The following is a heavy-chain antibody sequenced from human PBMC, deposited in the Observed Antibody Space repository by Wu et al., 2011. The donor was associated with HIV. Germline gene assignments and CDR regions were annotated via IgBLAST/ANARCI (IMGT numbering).Heavy chain of an antibody. Sequence: QVQLVQSGAEVKKPGSSVTVSCKASGGTFSSYAISWVRQAPGQGPEWMGKIIPMSATADYAQKLRDRVMITADESTSTVYMELTSLKSDDTAVYYCARGFSNGYFDTWGQGTLVTVSS. D-gene: IGHD4-11*01. CDR3: ARGFSNGYFDT. CDR1: GGTFSSYA. V-gene: IGHV1-69*15. J-gene: IGHJ4*02. CDR2: IIPMSATA.